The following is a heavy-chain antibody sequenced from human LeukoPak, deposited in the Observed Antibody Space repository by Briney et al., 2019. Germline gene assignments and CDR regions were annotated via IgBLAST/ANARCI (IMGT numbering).Heavy chain of an antibody. V-gene: IGHV3-23*01. Sequence: GGSLRLSCAASGFTFSSYAMSWVRQAPGKGLEWVSAISGSGGSTYYADSVKGRFTISRENSKNTLYLQMNSLRAEDTAVYYCAKDRYSGSYLEYFDYWGQGTLVTVSS. CDR1: GFTFSSYA. J-gene: IGHJ4*02. D-gene: IGHD1-26*01. CDR3: AKDRYSGSYLEYFDY. CDR2: ISGSGGST.